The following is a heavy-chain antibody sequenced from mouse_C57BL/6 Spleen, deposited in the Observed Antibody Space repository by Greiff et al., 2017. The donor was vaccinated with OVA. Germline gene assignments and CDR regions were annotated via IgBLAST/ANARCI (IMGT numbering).Heavy chain of an antibody. CDR3: ARGDLATMVTTWYFDV. CDR1: GFTFSDYG. Sequence: EVHLVEAGGGLVKPGGSLKLSCAASGFTFSDYGTQSVLHHPEKGPHVVAYISSGSSTIYYADTVKGRFTISRDNAKNTLFLQMTSLRSEDTAMYYCARGDLATMVTTWYFDVWGTGTTVTVSS. V-gene: IGHV5-17*01. CDR2: ISSGSSTI. J-gene: IGHJ1*03. D-gene: IGHD2-2*01.